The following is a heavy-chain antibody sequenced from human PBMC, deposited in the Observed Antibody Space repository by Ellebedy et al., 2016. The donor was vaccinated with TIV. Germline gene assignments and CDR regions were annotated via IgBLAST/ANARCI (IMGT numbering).Heavy chain of an antibody. D-gene: IGHD1-26*01. V-gene: IGHV3-48*02. CDR1: EFTFSYYS. CDR2: IVGTSTTT. CDR3: ARRGNYLGDAFDI. J-gene: IGHJ3*02. Sequence: GGSLRLSXAASEFTFSYYSMNWVRQAAGKGLERISYIVGTSTTTYYADSVKGRFTISRDNSKNSLFLQMNSLRDDDTAVYYCARRGNYLGDAFDIWGQGAMVIVSS.